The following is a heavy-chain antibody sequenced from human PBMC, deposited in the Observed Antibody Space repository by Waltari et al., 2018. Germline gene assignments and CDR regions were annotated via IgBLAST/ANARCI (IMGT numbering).Heavy chain of an antibody. V-gene: IGHV3-23*04. Sequence: EVQVVESGGGLVQPGGSLRLSCAASGFTFSSYAMTWVRQAPGKGLDWVSLISGSGGSTYYADSVKGRFTISRDNSKNTLYLQMNSLRAEDTAVYYCARGTYDSSGYLAGSYYYYGMDVWGQGTTVTVSS. CDR2: ISGSGGST. J-gene: IGHJ6*02. D-gene: IGHD3-22*01. CDR3: ARGTYDSSGYLAGSYYYYGMDV. CDR1: GFTFSSYA.